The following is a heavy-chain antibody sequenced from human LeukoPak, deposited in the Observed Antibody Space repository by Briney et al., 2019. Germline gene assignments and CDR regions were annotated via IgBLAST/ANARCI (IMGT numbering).Heavy chain of an antibody. Sequence: ASVKVSCKASGGTFGSYAISWVRQAPGQGLEWMGGIIPIFGTANYAQKFQGRVTITTDESMSTAYMELSSLRSEDTAVYYCASRTRGVWVPAAIGDAFDIWGQGTMVTVSS. CDR2: IIPIFGTA. CDR3: ASRTRGVWVPAAIGDAFDI. CDR1: GGTFGSYA. D-gene: IGHD2-2*01. V-gene: IGHV1-69*05. J-gene: IGHJ3*02.